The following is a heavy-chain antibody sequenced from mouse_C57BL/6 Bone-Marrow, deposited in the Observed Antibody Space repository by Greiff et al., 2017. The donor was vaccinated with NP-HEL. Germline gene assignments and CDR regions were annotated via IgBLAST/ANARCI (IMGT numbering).Heavy chain of an antibody. J-gene: IGHJ1*03. V-gene: IGHV5-16*01. CDR3: ARGPYGSFYWYFDV. D-gene: IGHD1-1*01. CDR1: GFTFSDYY. Sequence: EVHLVESEGGLVQPGSSMKLSCTASGFTFSDYYMAWVRQVPEKGLEWVANINYDGSSTYYLDSLKSRFIISRDNAKNILYLQMSSLKSEDTATYYCARGPYGSFYWYFDVWGTGTTVTVSS. CDR2: INYDGSST.